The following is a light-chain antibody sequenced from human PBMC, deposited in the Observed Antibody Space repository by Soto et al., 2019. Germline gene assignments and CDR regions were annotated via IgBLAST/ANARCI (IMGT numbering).Light chain of an antibody. CDR2: KAS. CDR1: QTISSW. CDR3: QNYNSAPWT. J-gene: IGKJ1*01. Sequence: DIQMTQSPSTLSASVGDRVTITCRASQTISSWLAWYQQKPGKAPKLLIYKASTLKSGVPSRFSGSGSGTYFTLTITGLQPEDVATYYCQNYNSAPWTFGQGTKVDI. V-gene: IGKV1-5*03.